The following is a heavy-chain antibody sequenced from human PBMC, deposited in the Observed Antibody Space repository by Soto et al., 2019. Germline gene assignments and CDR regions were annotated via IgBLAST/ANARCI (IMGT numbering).Heavy chain of an antibody. CDR2: IYYSGST. V-gene: IGHV4-39*01. CDR3: ARQWTSVVTQAYTDV. CDR1: GDSISSRSYY. D-gene: IGHD2-21*02. J-gene: IGHJ1*01. Sequence: SETLSLTCTVTGDSISSRSYYWGWIRQPPGKGLEWIGSIYYSGSTYNNPSLRSRVSMSIDTSKDQFSLKLKSVTAADTALYFCARQWTSVVTQAYTDVWGPASLVTVSS.